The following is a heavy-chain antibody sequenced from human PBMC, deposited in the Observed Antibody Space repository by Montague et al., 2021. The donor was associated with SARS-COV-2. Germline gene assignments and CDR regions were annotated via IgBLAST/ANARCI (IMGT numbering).Heavy chain of an antibody. Sequence: SETLSLTCTVAGASVSRSYSYWTRPSPGKGLGWLGTISYYGSAHFYTPLTSRLSISLATSKNQLSLTLTSVTAADTATYYCARQITMVREPFDSWGQGTLYTLS. D-gene: IGHD3-10*01. CDR1: GASVSRSY. CDR3: ARQITMVREPFDS. CDR2: ISYYGSA. J-gene: IGHJ4*02. V-gene: IGHV4-59*08.